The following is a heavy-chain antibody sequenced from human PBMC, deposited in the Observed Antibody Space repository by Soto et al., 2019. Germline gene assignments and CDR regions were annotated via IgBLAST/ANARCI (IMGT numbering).Heavy chain of an antibody. CDR1: GFSLSTYS. D-gene: IGHD2-21*01. CDR3: ARGLGWRRGPFDC. V-gene: IGHV3-48*02. CDR2: ISSSTKTI. Sequence: EVKLVESGGGLVQPGGSLRLSCAASGFSLSTYSMNWVRQAPGKGLEWLSYISSSTKTIFYADSVKGRFTISRDSANNSLYLQMNSLRDEDTAVYFCARGLGWRRGPFDCWGQGTLGAVSP. J-gene: IGHJ4*02.